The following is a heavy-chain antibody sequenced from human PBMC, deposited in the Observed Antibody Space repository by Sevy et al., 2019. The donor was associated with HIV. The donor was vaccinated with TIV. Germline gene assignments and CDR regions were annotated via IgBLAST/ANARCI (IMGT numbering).Heavy chain of an antibody. V-gene: IGHV3-23*01. D-gene: IGHD3-22*01. CDR3: AKDLYYDTSLFDY. Sequence: GGSLRLSCAASGFTFSIYAMSWVRQAPGKGLEWVSGISGSYNSTYYADSVKGRFTISRDNSKNTLYLQMNSLRAEDTAVYYCAKDLYYDTSLFDYWGQGTLLTVSS. J-gene: IGHJ4*02. CDR1: GFTFSIYA. CDR2: ISGSYNST.